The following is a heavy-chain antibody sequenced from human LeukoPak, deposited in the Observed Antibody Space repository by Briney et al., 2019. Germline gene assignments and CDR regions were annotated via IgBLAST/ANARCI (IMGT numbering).Heavy chain of an antibody. J-gene: IGHJ6*03. CDR3: ARQGFGDDYYYYYMDV. V-gene: IGHV4-34*01. CDR2: INHSGST. CDR1: GGSFSGYY. D-gene: IGHD4-17*01. Sequence: PSETLSLTCAVYGGSFSGYYWSWIRQPPGKGLEWIGEINHSGSTNYNPSLKSRVTISVDTSKNQFSLKLSSVTAADTAVYYCARQGFGDDYYYYYMDVWGKGTTVTISS.